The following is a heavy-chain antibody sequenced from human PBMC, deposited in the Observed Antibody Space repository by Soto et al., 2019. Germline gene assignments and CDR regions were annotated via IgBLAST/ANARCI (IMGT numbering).Heavy chain of an antibody. J-gene: IGHJ5*02. CDR3: ARGCPLWFDP. Sequence: QVQLVQSGAEEKKPGATVKVSCKASGYTFTSYAMDWVRQDPGQRLEWMGWINAGNGNTKYSQKFQGRVTITRDTSASTAYMELSSLRSEDTAVYYCARGCPLWFDPWGQGTLVTVSS. CDR2: INAGNGNT. CDR1: GYTFTSYA. V-gene: IGHV1-3*05.